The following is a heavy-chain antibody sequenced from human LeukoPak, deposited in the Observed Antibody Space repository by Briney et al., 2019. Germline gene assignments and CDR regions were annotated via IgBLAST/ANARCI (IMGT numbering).Heavy chain of an antibody. D-gene: IGHD2-2*01. V-gene: IGHV3-23*01. CDR2: IGSSGNT. Sequence: PGGSLRLSCAPSGFTFSSYAMTWVRQAPGKGLEWVSAIGSSGNTFYADSVKGRFTISRDNSKNTLYLQMNSLRAEDTALYFCAKGTSWMSPYYYMDVWGTGTTVTVSS. CDR3: AKGTSWMSPYYYMDV. J-gene: IGHJ6*03. CDR1: GFTFSSYA.